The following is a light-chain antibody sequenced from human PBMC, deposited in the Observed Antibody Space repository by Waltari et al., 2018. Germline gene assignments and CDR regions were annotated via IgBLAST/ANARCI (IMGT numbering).Light chain of an antibody. CDR3: SSYAGSSKGV. CDR1: SSDVGNYNS. Sequence: QSALPQPASASGSPGQPITISCTGTSSDVGNYNSVPWYQQHPGKAPKLMSYAVSKRPSVVSYRFSGSKSGDMASLTISGLQPEDEAEYFCSSYAGSSKGVFGGGTKVTVL. V-gene: IGLV2-23*02. J-gene: IGLJ2*01. CDR2: AVS.